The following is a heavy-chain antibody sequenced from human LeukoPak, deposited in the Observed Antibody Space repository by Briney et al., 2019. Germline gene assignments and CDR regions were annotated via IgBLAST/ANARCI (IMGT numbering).Heavy chain of an antibody. D-gene: IGHD2-2*01. CDR2: INPNSGGT. Sequence: ASVKVSCKASGYTFTGYYMHWVRQAPGQGLEWMGWINPNSGGTNYAQKFQGRVTMTRDTSISTAYMELSRLRSDDTAVYYCARDLISCSSTSCYYSLRYYYYGMDVWGQGTTVTVSS. CDR3: ARDLISCSSTSCYYSLRYYYYGMDV. V-gene: IGHV1-2*02. J-gene: IGHJ6*02. CDR1: GYTFTGYY.